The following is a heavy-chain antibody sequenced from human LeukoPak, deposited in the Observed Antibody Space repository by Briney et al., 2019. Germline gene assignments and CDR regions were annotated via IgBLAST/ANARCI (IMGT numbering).Heavy chain of an antibody. Sequence: PSETLSLTCTVSGGSISSYYWSWIRQPPGKGLEWIGYIYYSGSTNYNPSLKSRVTISVDTAKNQFSLQLSSVTAADTAVYYCARGISTVTEYYFDYWGQGTLVTVSS. CDR2: IYYSGST. CDR1: GGSISSYY. D-gene: IGHD4-17*01. J-gene: IGHJ4*02. V-gene: IGHV4-59*01. CDR3: ARGISTVTEYYFDY.